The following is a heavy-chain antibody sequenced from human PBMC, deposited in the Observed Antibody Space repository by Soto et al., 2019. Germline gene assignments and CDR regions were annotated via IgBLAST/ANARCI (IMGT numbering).Heavy chain of an antibody. CDR3: ASAHFDSSGYYWTVDY. CDR2: IYYSGST. V-gene: IGHV4-59*01. J-gene: IGHJ4*02. Sequence: QVQLQESGPGLVKPSETLSLTCTVSGGSISSYYWSWIRQPPGKGLEWIGYIYYSGSTNYNPSLKSRVTISVDTSKNQFSLKLSSVTAADTAVYYCASAHFDSSGYYWTVDYWGQGTLVTVSS. CDR1: GGSISSYY. D-gene: IGHD3-22*01.